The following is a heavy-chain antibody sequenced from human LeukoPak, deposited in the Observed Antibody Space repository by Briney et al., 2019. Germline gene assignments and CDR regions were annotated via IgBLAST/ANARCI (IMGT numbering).Heavy chain of an antibody. V-gene: IGHV4-59*01. CDR1: GGSISSYY. Sequence: PSETLSLTCTVSGGSISSYYWSWIRQPPGKGLEWIGYIYYSGSINYNPSRKSRVTISVDTSKNQFSLKLSSVTAADTAVYYCARSGYSYDYAFDIWGQGTMVTVSS. D-gene: IGHD5-18*01. J-gene: IGHJ3*02. CDR3: ARSGYSYDYAFDI. CDR2: IYYSGSI.